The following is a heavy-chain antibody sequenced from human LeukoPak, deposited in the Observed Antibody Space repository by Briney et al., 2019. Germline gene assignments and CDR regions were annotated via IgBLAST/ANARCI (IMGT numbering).Heavy chain of an antibody. V-gene: IGHV4-59*01. Sequence: SETLSLTCTVSGGSISSYYWSWIRQPPGKGLEWIGYIYYSGSTNYKSSLKSRVTISVDTSKNQFSLKLSSVTAADTAVYYCARANYYDSSGYSRGAFDIWGQGTMVTVSS. D-gene: IGHD3-22*01. J-gene: IGHJ3*02. CDR2: IYYSGST. CDR3: ARANYYDSSGYSRGAFDI. CDR1: GGSISSYY.